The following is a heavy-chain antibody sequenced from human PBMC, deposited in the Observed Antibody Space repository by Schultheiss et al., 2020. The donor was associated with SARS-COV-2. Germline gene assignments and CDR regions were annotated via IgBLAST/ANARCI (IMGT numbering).Heavy chain of an antibody. D-gene: IGHD3-10*01. Sequence: SETLSLTCTVSGGSISSGNYYWSWIRQPPGKGLEWIGEINHSGSTNYNPSLKSRVTISVDTSKNQFSLKLSSVTAADTAVYYCARDSGGDAFDIWGQGTMVTVSS. J-gene: IGHJ3*02. CDR1: GGSISSGNYY. CDR3: ARDSGGDAFDI. V-gene: IGHV4-39*07. CDR2: INHSGST.